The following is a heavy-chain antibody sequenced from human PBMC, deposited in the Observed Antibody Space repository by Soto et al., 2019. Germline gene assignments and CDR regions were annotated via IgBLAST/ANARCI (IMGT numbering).Heavy chain of an antibody. J-gene: IGHJ4*02. Sequence: QVQLQESGPGLVKPSQTLSLTCTVSGYSIRSDDHYWSWIRQSPGKGLEWIGYIYYSGSTYYNPSLKSRVSLSRDTSKNQFSLKLKSVTAAGTAVYYCARSTGRYWGQGTVVTVSS. D-gene: IGHD2-21*01. CDR2: IYYSGST. V-gene: IGHV4-30-4*01. CDR3: ARSTGRY. CDR1: GYSIRSDDHY.